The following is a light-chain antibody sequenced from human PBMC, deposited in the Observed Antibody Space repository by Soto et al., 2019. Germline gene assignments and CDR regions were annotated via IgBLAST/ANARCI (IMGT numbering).Light chain of an antibody. V-gene: IGKV1-5*01. Sequence: DIPMTQSPSTLSASVGDRVTITCRARQSISSWLAWYQQKPGKAPKLLIYDASSLESGVPSRFSGSGSGTEFTLTRGSLHPYDFATYYFQQYNSYPAFGQETKVQIK. CDR2: DAS. CDR3: QQYNSYPA. J-gene: IGKJ1*01. CDR1: QSISSW.